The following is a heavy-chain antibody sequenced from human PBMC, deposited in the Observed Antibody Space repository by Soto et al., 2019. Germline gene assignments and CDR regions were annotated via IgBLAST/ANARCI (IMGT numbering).Heavy chain of an antibody. Sequence: PSETLSLTCSVSGGSISSYYWSWIRQPPGKGLEWIGYIYYSGSAYYSPSLKSRVTMSVDTSKNQLSLELRSVTAADTAVYYCARLHCNSPNCVPLDPWGQGTLVTVSS. CDR2: IYYSGSA. V-gene: IGHV4-59*04. J-gene: IGHJ5*02. D-gene: IGHD2-2*01. CDR3: ARLHCNSPNCVPLDP. CDR1: GGSISSYY.